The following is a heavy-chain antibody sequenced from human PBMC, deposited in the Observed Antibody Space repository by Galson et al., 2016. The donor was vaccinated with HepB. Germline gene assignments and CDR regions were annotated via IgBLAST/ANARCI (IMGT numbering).Heavy chain of an antibody. Sequence: SLRLSCAASGFIFRSYWMGWVRQAPGKGLEWVGNIKEDGSEKYYVESVKGRLTISRDNTKNSLYLQMNSLRVDDTAVYYCARARERSGYYFDWGQGTLVTVS. J-gene: IGHJ4*02. CDR1: GFIFRSYW. D-gene: IGHD3-22*01. V-gene: IGHV3-7*01. CDR2: IKEDGSEK. CDR3: ARARERSGYYFD.